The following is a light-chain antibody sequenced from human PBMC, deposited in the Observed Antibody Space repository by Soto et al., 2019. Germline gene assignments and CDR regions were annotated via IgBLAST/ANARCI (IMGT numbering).Light chain of an antibody. CDR1: QRVSSV. CDR3: QQRTNWPWT. Sequence: EIVLTQSPATLSLSPGERATLSCRASQRVSSVLTWYQQQPGQAPRLLIYDASNRATGIPPRFSGSGSGTYFILTISSLEPEDFAVYYCQQRTNWPWTFGQGPRVDIK. CDR2: DAS. V-gene: IGKV3-11*01. J-gene: IGKJ1*01.